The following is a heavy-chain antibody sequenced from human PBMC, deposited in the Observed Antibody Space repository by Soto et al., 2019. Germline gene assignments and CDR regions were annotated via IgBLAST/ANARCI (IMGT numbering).Heavy chain of an antibody. D-gene: IGHD6-6*01. CDR1: GFTFSSYW. V-gene: IGHV3-7*01. J-gene: IGHJ6*03. CDR2: IKQDGSEK. CDR3: ARARSSSSVYYYYYYMDV. Sequence: PGGSLRLSCAASGFTFSSYWMSWVRQAPGKGLERVANIKQDGSEKYYVDSVKGRFTISRDNAKNSLYLQMNSLRAEDTAVYYCARARSSSSVYYYYYYMDVWGKGTTVTVS.